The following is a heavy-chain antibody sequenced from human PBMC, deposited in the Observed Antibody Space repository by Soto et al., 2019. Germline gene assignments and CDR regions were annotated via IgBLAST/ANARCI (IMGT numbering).Heavy chain of an antibody. CDR3: ARGVRKLRFLELSYYGMDV. V-gene: IGHV4-59*01. J-gene: IGHJ6*02. CDR1: GGSISSYY. D-gene: IGHD3-3*01. Sequence: TLSLPCTVSGGSISSYYWSWIRQPPGKGLEWIGYIYYSGSTNYNPSLKSRVTISVDTSKNQFSLKLSSVTAADTAVYYCARGVRKLRFLELSYYGMDVWGQGTTVTVSS. CDR2: IYYSGST.